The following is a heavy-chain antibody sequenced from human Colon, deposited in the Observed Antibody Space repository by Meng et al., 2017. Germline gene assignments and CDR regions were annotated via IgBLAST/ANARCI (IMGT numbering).Heavy chain of an antibody. D-gene: IGHD2-2*01. CDR2: MNPNNGNT. CDR1: GYTFTSSD. Sequence: QVQLVQSGAEVRKPGASVKVTCKAYGYTFTSSDINWVRQATGRGLEWLGWMNPNNGNTGSAQKFQGRVSMTRDTSIGTAYMELSGLTSEDTAVYYCARTAMLDSWGQGTLVTVSS. J-gene: IGHJ5*01. V-gene: IGHV1-8*01. CDR3: ARTAMLDS.